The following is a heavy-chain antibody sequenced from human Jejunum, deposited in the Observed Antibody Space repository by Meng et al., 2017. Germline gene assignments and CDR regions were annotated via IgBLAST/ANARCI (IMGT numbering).Heavy chain of an antibody. CDR2: ISFDGNYK. CDR1: GFTFSTFA. J-gene: IGHJ1*01. CDR3: ARDPFAYCNSDCQNSYFHH. D-gene: IGHD2/OR15-2a*01. V-gene: IGHV3-30*01. Sequence: GESLKISCAASGFTFSTFAMHWVRQAPGKGLEWVAIISFDGNYKYYADPVKGRFTISRDNSKHTLYLQMNSLRPEDTAVYYCARDPFAYCNSDCQNSYFHHWGQGTLVTVSS.